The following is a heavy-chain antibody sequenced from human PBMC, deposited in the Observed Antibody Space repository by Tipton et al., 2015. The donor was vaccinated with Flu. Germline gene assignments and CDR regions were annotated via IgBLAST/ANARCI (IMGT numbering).Heavy chain of an antibody. J-gene: IGHJ4*02. CDR2: IWYDGSNQ. V-gene: IGHV3-33*06. D-gene: IGHD4-17*01. CDR1: GFSFSFYG. CDR3: TKDRNGEGYFDH. Sequence: QVQLVQSGGGVVRPGRSLRLSCSASGFSFSFYGMHWVRQAPGKGLEWLALIWYDGSNQFYADSVKGRFTISRDNSANTLYLQMNSLRVEDTAMYYCTKDRNGEGYFDHWGQGALVTVSS.